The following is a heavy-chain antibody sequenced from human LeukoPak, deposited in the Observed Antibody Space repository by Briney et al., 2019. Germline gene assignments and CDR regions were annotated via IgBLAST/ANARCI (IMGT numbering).Heavy chain of an antibody. V-gene: IGHV3-66*02. J-gene: IGHJ4*02. D-gene: IGHD2-8*01. CDR3: ARESTNCTNGVCYTEDYFDY. CDR1: GFTVSSNY. Sequence: GGSLRLSCAASGFTVSSNYMSWVRQAPGKGLEWVSVIYSGGSTYYADSVKGRFTISRDNSKNTLYLQMNSLRAEDTAVYYCARESTNCTNGVCYTEDYFDYWGQGTLVTVSS. CDR2: IYSGGST.